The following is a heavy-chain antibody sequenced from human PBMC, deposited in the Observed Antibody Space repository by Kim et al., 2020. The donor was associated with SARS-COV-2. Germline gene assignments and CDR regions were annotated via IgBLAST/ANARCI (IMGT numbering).Heavy chain of an antibody. Sequence: GGSLRLSCSASGFTFSSYAMHWVRQAPGKGLEYVSSISSNGGSIYYADSVKGRFTISRDNSKNTLYLQMSSLRAEDTAVYYCAKGEVVPAAILGYYYYDMDVWGQGATVTVSS. V-gene: IGHV3-64D*06. CDR2: ISSNGGSI. CDR3: AKGEVVPAAILGYYYYDMDV. J-gene: IGHJ6*02. D-gene: IGHD2-2*02. CDR1: GFTFSSYA.